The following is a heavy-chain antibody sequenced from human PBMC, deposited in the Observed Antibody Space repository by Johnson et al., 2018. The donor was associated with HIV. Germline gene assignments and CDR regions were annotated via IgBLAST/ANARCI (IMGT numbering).Heavy chain of an antibody. CDR1: GFTFDDYG. CDR2: INWNGGRT. V-gene: IGHV3-20*04. J-gene: IGHJ3*02. D-gene: IGHD5-18*01. Sequence: EVHLVESGGGLVQPGRSLRLSCTASGFTFDDYGMSWVRQAPGKGLEWVSGINWNGGRTGYVDSVKGRFTISRDNAKNSLYLQMNSLRAEDTAVYYCTTDTERGYSYTRWAFDIWGQGTMVTVSS. CDR3: TTDTERGYSYTRWAFDI.